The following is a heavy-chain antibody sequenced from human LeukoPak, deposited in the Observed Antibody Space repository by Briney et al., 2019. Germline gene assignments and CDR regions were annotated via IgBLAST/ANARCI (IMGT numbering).Heavy chain of an antibody. J-gene: IGHJ4*02. CDR1: GGSFSGYY. Sequence: SETLSLTCAVYGGSFSGYYWSWIRQPPGKGLEWIGYIYYSGSTNYNPSLKSRVTISVDTSKNQFSLKLSSVTAADTAVYYCARYVDTAMVFDYWGQGTLVTVSS. D-gene: IGHD5-18*01. V-gene: IGHV4-59*01. CDR2: IYYSGST. CDR3: ARYVDTAMVFDY.